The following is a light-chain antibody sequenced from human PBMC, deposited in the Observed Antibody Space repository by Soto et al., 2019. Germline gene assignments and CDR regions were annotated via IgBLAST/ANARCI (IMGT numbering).Light chain of an antibody. Sequence: IQLTQSPSSLSASVGDRVTITYRASQGISSYLAWYQQKPGKAPKLLIYAASTLQSGVPSRFSGSGSGTDFTLTISSLQPEDFATYYCQQLNSYPRMYTFGQGTKLEIK. CDR1: QGISSY. CDR3: QQLNSYPRMYT. V-gene: IGKV1-9*01. CDR2: AAS. J-gene: IGKJ2*01.